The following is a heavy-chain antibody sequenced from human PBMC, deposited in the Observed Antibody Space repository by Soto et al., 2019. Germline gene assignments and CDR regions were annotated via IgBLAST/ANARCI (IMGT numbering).Heavy chain of an antibody. CDR2: ISSDESSA. CDR3: AREGASNWFDP. Sequence: EVQLVESGGGLVQPGGSLRLSCAASGFIFSSYWMHWVRQAPGKGLVWVSRISSDESSASYADSVKGRFTISRDNAKNTLYLQMNSLRADDTAVYYCAREGASNWFDPWGQGTLVTVSS. J-gene: IGHJ5*02. CDR1: GFIFSSYW. V-gene: IGHV3-74*01.